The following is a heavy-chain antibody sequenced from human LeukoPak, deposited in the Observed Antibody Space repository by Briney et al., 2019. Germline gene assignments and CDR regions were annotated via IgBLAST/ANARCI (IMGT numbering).Heavy chain of an antibody. V-gene: IGHV3-21*01. CDR2: ISSSSSYI. CDR1: GFTFSSYS. J-gene: IGHJ4*02. D-gene: IGHD2-2*01. Sequence: GGSLRLSCAASGFTFSSYSMNWVRQAPGKGLEWVSSISSSSSYIYYADSVKGRFTISRDNAKNSLYLQMNSLRAEDTAVYYCATDQATGIVVVPAATNWGQGTLVTVSS. CDR3: ATDQATGIVVVPAATN.